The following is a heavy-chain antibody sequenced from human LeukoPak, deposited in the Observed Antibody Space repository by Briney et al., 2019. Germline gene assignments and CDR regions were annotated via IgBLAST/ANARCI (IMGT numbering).Heavy chain of an antibody. CDR1: GYTFTNYY. J-gene: IGHJ3*02. CDR2: INPSGGST. Sequence: ASVKVSCKASGYTFTNYYMHWVRQAPGQGLEWMGIINPSGGSTSNAQKFQGRVTMTRDTSTSTVYMELSNLRSEDTAVYFRARAITTMAAVAFEIWGQGTMVTVSS. CDR3: ARAITTMAAVAFEI. D-gene: IGHD5-18*01. V-gene: IGHV1-46*01.